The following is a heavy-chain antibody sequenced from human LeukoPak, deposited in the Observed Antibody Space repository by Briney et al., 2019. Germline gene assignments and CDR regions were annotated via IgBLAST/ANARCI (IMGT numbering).Heavy chain of an antibody. CDR2: ISYDGSNK. CDR1: GFTFSSYG. Sequence: GGSLTLSCAASGFTFSSYGMHWVRPAPAKGLEWVAVISYDGSNKYYADSVKGRFTISRDNSKNTLYLQMNSLRAEDTAVYYCARAEKQWLVPEGWYYFDYWGQGTLVTVSS. D-gene: IGHD6-19*01. CDR3: ARAEKQWLVPEGWYYFDY. V-gene: IGHV3-30*03. J-gene: IGHJ4*02.